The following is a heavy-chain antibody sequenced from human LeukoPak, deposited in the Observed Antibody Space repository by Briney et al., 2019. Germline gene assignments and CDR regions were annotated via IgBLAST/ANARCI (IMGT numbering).Heavy chain of an antibody. Sequence: ASVKVSCKASGYTFTSYDINWVRQATGQGLEWMGWMNPNSGNTGYVQKFQGRVTMTRNTSISTAYMELSSLRSEDTAVYYCARCPAKGSGTKRNWFDPWGQGTLVTVSS. CDR1: GYTFTSYD. V-gene: IGHV1-8*01. CDR3: ARCPAKGSGTKRNWFDP. CDR2: MNPNSGNT. D-gene: IGHD3-10*01. J-gene: IGHJ5*02.